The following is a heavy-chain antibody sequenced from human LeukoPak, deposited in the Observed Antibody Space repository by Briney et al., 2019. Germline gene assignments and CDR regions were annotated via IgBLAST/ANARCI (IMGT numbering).Heavy chain of an antibody. Sequence: SETLSLTCTVSGGSISSSSYYWGWIRQPPGKGLEWIGSIYYSGSTYYNPSLKSRVTISVDTSKNQFSLKLSSVTAADTAVYYCARVGRTYSYDSSGYSSATGAFDIWGQGTMVSVSS. CDR3: ARVGRTYSYDSSGYSSATGAFDI. CDR2: IYYSGST. CDR1: GGSISSSSYY. D-gene: IGHD3-22*01. V-gene: IGHV4-39*07. J-gene: IGHJ3*02.